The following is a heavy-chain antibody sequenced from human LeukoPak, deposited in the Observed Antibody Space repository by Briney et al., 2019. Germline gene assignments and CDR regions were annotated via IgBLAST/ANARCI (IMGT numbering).Heavy chain of an antibody. CDR3: ARDFFAFGGVIALLDY. CDR2: IKQDGSEK. J-gene: IGHJ4*02. CDR1: GFTFSSYA. Sequence: PGGSLRLSCSASGFTFSSYAMSWVRQAPGKVLEWVANIKQDGSEKYYVDSVKGRFTISRDNAKNSLYLQMNSLRDEDTAVYYCARDFFAFGGVIALLDYWGQGTLVTVSS. V-gene: IGHV3-7*01. D-gene: IGHD3-16*02.